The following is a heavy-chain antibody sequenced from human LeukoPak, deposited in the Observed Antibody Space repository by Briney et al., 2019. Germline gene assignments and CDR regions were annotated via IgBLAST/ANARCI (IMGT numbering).Heavy chain of an antibody. CDR1: GGSISSYY. V-gene: IGHV4-59*01. Sequence: SETLSLTCTVSGGSISSYYWSWIRQPPGKGLEWIGYIYYSGSTNYNPSLKSRVTISVDKSKNQFSLKLSSVTAADTAVYYCAFIAADASGEEGWFDPWGQGTLVTVSS. CDR2: IYYSGST. D-gene: IGHD6-13*01. CDR3: AFIAADASGEEGWFDP. J-gene: IGHJ5*02.